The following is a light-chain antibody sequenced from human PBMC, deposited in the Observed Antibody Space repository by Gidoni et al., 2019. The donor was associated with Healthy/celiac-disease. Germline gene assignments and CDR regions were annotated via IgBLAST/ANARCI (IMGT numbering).Light chain of an antibody. J-gene: IGLJ3*02. Sequence: QSVLPHPPSAPGTPGQRVTISCSGSSSNIGSNTVNWYQQLPGRAPKLLIYSKNQRPSGVPDRFSGAKSGTSASLAISGLQSEDEADYYCAAWDDSLNGWVFGGGTKLTVL. CDR3: AAWDDSLNGWV. V-gene: IGLV1-44*01. CDR1: SSNIGSNT. CDR2: SKN.